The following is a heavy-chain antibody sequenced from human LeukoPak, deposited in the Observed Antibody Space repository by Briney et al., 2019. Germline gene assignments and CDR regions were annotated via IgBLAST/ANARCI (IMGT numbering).Heavy chain of an antibody. D-gene: IGHD3-10*01. CDR3: AREAVMESLMVRSWAHKNWFDP. CDR1: GGSFSGYY. Sequence: PSETLSLTCAVYGGSFSGYYWSWIRQPPGKGLEWIGEINHSGSTNYNPSLKSRVTISVDTSKNQFSLKLSSVTAEDTAVYYCAREAVMESLMVRSWAHKNWFDPWGQGTLVTVSS. J-gene: IGHJ5*02. V-gene: IGHV4-34*01. CDR2: INHSGST.